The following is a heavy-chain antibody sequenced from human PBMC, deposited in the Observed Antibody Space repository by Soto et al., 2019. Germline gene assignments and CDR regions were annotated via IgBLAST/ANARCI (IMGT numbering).Heavy chain of an antibody. CDR2: ISYDGSNK. J-gene: IGHJ4*02. D-gene: IGHD6-19*01. CDR1: GFTFSSYG. CDR3: AKDSSGWPFDY. V-gene: IGHV3-30*18. Sequence: GGSLRLSCAASGFTFSSYGMHWVRQAPGKGLEWVAVISYDGSNKYYADSVKGRFTISRDNSKNTLYLQMNSLRAEDTAVYYCAKDSSGWPFDYWGQGTLVTVSS.